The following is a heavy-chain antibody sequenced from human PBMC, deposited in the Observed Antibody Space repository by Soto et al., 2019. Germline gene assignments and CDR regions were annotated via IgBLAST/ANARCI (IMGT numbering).Heavy chain of an antibody. D-gene: IGHD4-17*01. CDR1: GFSLSTSGMC. CDR2: IDWDDDK. CDR3: ARTETTMVTNYYYGMDV. J-gene: IGHJ6*02. V-gene: IGHV2-70*01. Sequence: SGPTLVNPTQTLTLTCTFSGFSLSTSGMCVSWIRQPPGKALEWLALIDWDDDKYYSTSLKTRLTISKDTSKNQVVLTMTNMDPVDTATYYCARTETTMVTNYYYGMDVWGQGTTVTVSS.